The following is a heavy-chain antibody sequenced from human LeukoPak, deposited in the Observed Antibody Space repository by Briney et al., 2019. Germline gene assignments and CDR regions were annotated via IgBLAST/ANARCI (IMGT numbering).Heavy chain of an antibody. Sequence: SETLSLTRTVSGGSISSGSYYWSWIRQPAGKGLEWIGRIYTSGSTNYNPSLKSRVTISVDTSKNQFSLKLSSVTAADTAVYYCARRGDIVVVPAAPGAWFDPWGQGTLVTVSS. D-gene: IGHD2-2*01. CDR3: ARRGDIVVVPAAPGAWFDP. CDR1: GGSISSGSYY. CDR2: IYTSGST. J-gene: IGHJ5*02. V-gene: IGHV4-61*02.